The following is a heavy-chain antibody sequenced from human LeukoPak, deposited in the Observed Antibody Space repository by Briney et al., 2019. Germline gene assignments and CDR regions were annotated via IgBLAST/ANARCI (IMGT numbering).Heavy chain of an antibody. CDR2: IRYDGSNK. J-gene: IGHJ5*02. D-gene: IGHD3-10*02. CDR3: AKDVPNYNWFDP. CDR1: GFTFSSYA. Sequence: GGSLRLSCAASGFTFSSYAMHWVRQAPGKGLEWVAFIRYDGSNKYYADSVKGRFTISRDNSKNTLYLQMNSLRAEDTAVYYCAKDVPNYNWFDPWGQGTLVTVSS. V-gene: IGHV3-30*02.